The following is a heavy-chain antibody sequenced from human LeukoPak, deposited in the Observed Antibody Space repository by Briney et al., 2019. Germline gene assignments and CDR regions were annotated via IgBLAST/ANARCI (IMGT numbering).Heavy chain of an antibody. CDR3: ARLRELPQHDAFDI. V-gene: IGHV1-2*06. Sequence: ASVKVSCKASGYTFTSYGISWVRQAPGQGLEWVGRINPNSGGTNYAQKFQGRVTMTRDTSISTAYMELSRLRSDDTAVYYCARLRELPQHDAFDIWGQGTMVTVSS. D-gene: IGHD1-26*01. CDR1: GYTFTSYG. CDR2: INPNSGGT. J-gene: IGHJ3*02.